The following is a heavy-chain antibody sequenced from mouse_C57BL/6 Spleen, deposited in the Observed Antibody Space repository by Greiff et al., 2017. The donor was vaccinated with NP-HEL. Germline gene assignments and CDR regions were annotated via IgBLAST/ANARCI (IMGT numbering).Heavy chain of an antibody. V-gene: IGHV1-80*01. Sequence: LVESGASVKIPCKASGYAFSSYWMNWVKQRLGKGLEWIGQIYPGDGGINHNGKFKGKATLSADKSSITAYMQPSSLPSEVSSVYFCARWTTVVEDYAMEYWGQRTSVTVSS. J-gene: IGHJ4*01. D-gene: IGHD1-1*01. CDR3: ARWTTVVEDYAMEY. CDR1: GYAFSSYW. CDR2: IYPGDGGI.